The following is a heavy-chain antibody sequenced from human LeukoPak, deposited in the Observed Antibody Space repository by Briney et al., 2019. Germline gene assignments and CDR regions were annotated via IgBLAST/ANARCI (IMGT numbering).Heavy chain of an antibody. CDR2: ISYDGSNK. CDR3: AKDLSKGCSGGSCYKTIFDY. J-gene: IGHJ4*02. CDR1: GFTFTRYG. D-gene: IGHD2-15*01. V-gene: IGHV3-30*18. Sequence: PGGSLRLSCAASGFTFTRYGMHWVRQAPGKGLEWVAVISYDGSNKYYADSVKGRFTISRDNSKNTLYLQMNSLRAEDAAVYYCAKDLSKGCSGGSCYKTIFDYWGQGTLVTVSS.